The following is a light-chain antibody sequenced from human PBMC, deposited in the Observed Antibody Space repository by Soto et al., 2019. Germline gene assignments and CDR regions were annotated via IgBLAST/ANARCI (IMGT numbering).Light chain of an antibody. Sequence: EIVLTQSPATLSLSPGERATLSCRASQSINRHLAWYRQKPGQAPRLLIYDASNRATGSPARFSGSGSGTDFTPTISSLEPEDFGVYYCQQRSNWPPVTFGGGTKVEIK. CDR1: QSINRH. CDR2: DAS. CDR3: QQRSNWPPVT. J-gene: IGKJ4*01. V-gene: IGKV3-11*01.